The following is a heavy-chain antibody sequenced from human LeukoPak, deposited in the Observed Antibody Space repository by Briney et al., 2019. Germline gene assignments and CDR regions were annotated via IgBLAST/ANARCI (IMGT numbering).Heavy chain of an antibody. D-gene: IGHD6-13*01. Sequence: PGGPLRLSCAASGFTFSNAWTSWVREAPGKGLEWVGRIKSKTDGGTTDYAAPVKGRFTISRDDSKNTLYLQMNSLKTEDTAVYYCTTDSSSSWFTPYQAEYFQHWGQSTLVTVSS. CDR3: TTDSSSSWFTPYQAEYFQH. V-gene: IGHV3-15*01. CDR1: GFTFSNAW. CDR2: IKSKTDGGTT. J-gene: IGHJ1*01.